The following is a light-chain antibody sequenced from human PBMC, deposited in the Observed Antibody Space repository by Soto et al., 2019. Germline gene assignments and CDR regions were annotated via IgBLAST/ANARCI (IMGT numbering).Light chain of an antibody. CDR1: ISDVGGYNY. V-gene: IGLV2-8*01. J-gene: IGLJ1*01. CDR3: SSYAGSNNFV. CDR2: EVS. Sequence: QALLTQPPSASGSPGQSFTISCTGTISDVGGYNYVSWYQQHPGKAPKLMIYEVSKRPSGVPDRFSGSKSGNTASLTVSGLQAEDEADYYCSSYAGSNNFVFGTGTKVTVL.